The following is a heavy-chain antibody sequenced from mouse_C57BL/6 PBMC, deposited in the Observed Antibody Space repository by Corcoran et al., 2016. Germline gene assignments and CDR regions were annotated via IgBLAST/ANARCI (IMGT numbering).Heavy chain of an antibody. CDR2: INTYSGVP. Sequence: QIQLVQSGPELKKPGETVKISCKASGYTFTTYGMSWVKQAPGKGLKWMGWINTYSGVPTYADDFKGRFAFSLETSASTAYLQINNLKNEDTATYCCARRWVTSVVSHWYFDGWGTGTTVTSST. CDR3: ARRWVTSVVSHWYFDG. D-gene: IGHD1-1*01. V-gene: IGHV9-3*01. J-gene: IGHJ1*03. CDR1: GYTFTTYG.